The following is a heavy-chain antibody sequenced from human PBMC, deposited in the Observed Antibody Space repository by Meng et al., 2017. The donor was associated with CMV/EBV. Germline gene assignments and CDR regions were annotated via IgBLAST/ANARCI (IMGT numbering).Heavy chain of an antibody. CDR2: INSDGSST. J-gene: IGHJ4*02. Sequence: GGSLRLSCAASGFTFSSYWMHWVRQAPGKGLVWVSRINSDGSSTSYADSVKGRFTISRDNAKNTLYLQMNSLRAEDTAVYYCARDFSFCSSTSCYPTEFDYWGQGTLVTVSS. CDR1: GFTFSSYW. V-gene: IGHV3-74*01. D-gene: IGHD2-2*01. CDR3: ARDFSFCSSTSCYPTEFDY.